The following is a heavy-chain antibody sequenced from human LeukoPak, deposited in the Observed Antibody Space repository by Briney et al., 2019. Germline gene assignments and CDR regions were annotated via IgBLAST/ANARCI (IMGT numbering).Heavy chain of an antibody. CDR1: GGSISSYY. Sequence: SETLSLTCTVSGGSISSYYWSWIRQPPGKGLEWIGYIYYSGSTNYNPSLKSRVTISVDTSKNQFSLKLSSVTAADTAVYYCARDLRLRGYSGYDLQYFDYWGQGTLVTVSS. D-gene: IGHD5-12*01. V-gene: IGHV4-59*01. CDR3: ARDLRLRGYSGYDLQYFDY. CDR2: IYYSGST. J-gene: IGHJ4*02.